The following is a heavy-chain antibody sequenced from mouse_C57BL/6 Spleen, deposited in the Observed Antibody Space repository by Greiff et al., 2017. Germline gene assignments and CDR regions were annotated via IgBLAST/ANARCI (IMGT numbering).Heavy chain of an antibody. CDR2: ISDGGSYT. Sequence: EVQLVESGGGLVKPGGSLKLSCAASGFTFSRYAMSWVRQTPEKRLEWVATISDGGSYTYYPDNVKGRFTLSRDNAKNNLYLQMSHLKSEDTAMYYCARDGYDGYDAKDYWGQGTSVTVAS. D-gene: IGHD2-2*01. J-gene: IGHJ4*01. V-gene: IGHV5-4*01. CDR1: GFTFSRYA. CDR3: ARDGYDGYDAKDY.